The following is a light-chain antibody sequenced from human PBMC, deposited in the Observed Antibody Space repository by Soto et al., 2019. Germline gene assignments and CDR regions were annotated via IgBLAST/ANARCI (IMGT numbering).Light chain of an antibody. V-gene: IGKV3-20*01. Sequence: EIVLTQSPGTLSLSPGERATLSCRASQSVSSSYLVWYQQKPGQAPRLLIYGASSRATGIPDRFSGSGSGTDFTLTISRLEPEDFAVYYWQQYDSSQTFGQGTKVEIK. CDR1: QSVSSSY. CDR3: QQYDSSQT. CDR2: GAS. J-gene: IGKJ1*01.